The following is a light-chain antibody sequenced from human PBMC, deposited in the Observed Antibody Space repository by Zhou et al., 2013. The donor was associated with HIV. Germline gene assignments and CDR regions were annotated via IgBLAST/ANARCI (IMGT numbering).Light chain of an antibody. Sequence: EIVLTQSPGTLSLSPGERATLSCRASQSISSSLAWYRQRPGQAPRLLIYDASNRATGIPARFSGSGSGTDFTLTISRLEPEDFAVYYCQQYGSSPLTFGGGTKVEIK. V-gene: IGKV3-20*01. CDR1: QSISSS. J-gene: IGKJ4*01. CDR2: DAS. CDR3: QQYGSSPLT.